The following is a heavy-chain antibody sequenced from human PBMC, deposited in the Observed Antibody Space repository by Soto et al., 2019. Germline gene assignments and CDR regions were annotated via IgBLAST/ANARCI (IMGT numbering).Heavy chain of an antibody. Sequence: QVQLQESGPGLVKPSQTLSLTCTVSGGSISSGDYYWSWIRQPPGKGLEWIGYIYYSGSTYYNPSPRRRVXTXAXXSKNQSSLKLSSVTAAATAVYYCARERPDGSRLAPWGQGTLVTVSS. V-gene: IGHV4-30-4*01. D-gene: IGHD6-13*01. CDR3: ARERPDGSRLAP. CDR2: IYYSGST. CDR1: GGSISSGDYY. J-gene: IGHJ5*02.